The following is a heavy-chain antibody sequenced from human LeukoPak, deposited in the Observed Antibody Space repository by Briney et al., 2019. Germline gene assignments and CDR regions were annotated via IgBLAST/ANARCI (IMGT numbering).Heavy chain of an antibody. CDR1: GFTFSNYE. D-gene: IGHD3-22*01. CDR2: ISVSGRAM. Sequence: PGGSLRLSCTVSGFTFSNYEMNWVRQAPGKGLEWISYISVSGRAMYYADSVKGRFTISRDNAKNSLYLQINSLRVEDTAVYFCVRDGYYDSSGYYYAYYFDYWGKGSLVTVSS. J-gene: IGHJ4*02. CDR3: VRDGYYDSSGYYYAYYFDY. V-gene: IGHV3-48*03.